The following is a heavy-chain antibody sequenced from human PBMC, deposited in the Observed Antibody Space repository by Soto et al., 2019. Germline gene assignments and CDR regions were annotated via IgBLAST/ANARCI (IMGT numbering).Heavy chain of an antibody. CDR2: INAGNGNT. J-gene: IGHJ5*02. V-gene: IGHV1-3*01. D-gene: IGHD2-2*02. CDR1: AYTFTSYG. CDR3: ARGAGNVVPAAILFSRQWLEPIDP. Sequence: GASVKVSCKASAYTFTSYGMHWVRQAPGHRLEWMGWINAGNGNTTYSQTFQGRVTITTDTSASTAYMELSSLRSEDTAVYYCARGAGNVVPAAILFSRQWLEPIDPWGQGTLVTVSS.